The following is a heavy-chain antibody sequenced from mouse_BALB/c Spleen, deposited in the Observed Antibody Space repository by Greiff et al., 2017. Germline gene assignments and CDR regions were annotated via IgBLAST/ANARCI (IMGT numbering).Heavy chain of an antibody. Sequence: QVQLQQPGAELVRPGASVKLSCKASGYTFTSYWINWVKQRPGQGLEWIGNIYPSDSYTNYNQKFKDKATLTVDKSSSTAYMQLSSPTSEDSAVYYCTRRGITYAMDYWGQGTSVTVSS. CDR1: GYTFTSYW. V-gene: IGHV1-69*02. D-gene: IGHD2-4*01. J-gene: IGHJ4*01. CDR2: IYPSDSYT. CDR3: TRRGITYAMDY.